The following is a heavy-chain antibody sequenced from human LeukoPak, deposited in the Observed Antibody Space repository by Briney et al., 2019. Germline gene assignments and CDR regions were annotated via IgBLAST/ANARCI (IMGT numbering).Heavy chain of an antibody. V-gene: IGHV3-30*04. D-gene: IGHD4-17*01. CDR1: GFTFSSYA. J-gene: IGHJ4*02. Sequence: GGSLRLSCAASGFTFSSYAMHWVRQAPGKGLEWVAVISYDGSNKYYADSVKGRLTISRDNSQNTLYLQMDSLRPEDTAVYYCAKGGASVTRYVDYWGQGTLVTVSS. CDR2: ISYDGSNK. CDR3: AKGGASVTRYVDY.